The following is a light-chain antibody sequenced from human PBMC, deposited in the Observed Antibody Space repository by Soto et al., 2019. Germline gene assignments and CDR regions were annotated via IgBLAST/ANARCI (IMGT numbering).Light chain of an antibody. Sequence: QAVVTQSPSASASLGASVKLTCTLSSGHSSYAIAWHQQQPEKGPRYLMKLNSDGSHSKGAGIPDRFSGSSSGAERYLTISSLQSEDEADYYCQTWGTDIVVFGGGTKLTVL. CDR1: SGHSSYA. V-gene: IGLV4-69*01. J-gene: IGLJ2*01. CDR3: QTWGTDIVV. CDR2: LNSDGSH.